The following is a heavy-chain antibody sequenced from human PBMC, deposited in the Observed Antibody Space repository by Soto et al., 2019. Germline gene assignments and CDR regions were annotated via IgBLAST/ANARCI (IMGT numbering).Heavy chain of an antibody. V-gene: IGHV4-59*01. D-gene: IGHD3-22*01. Sequence: SETLSLTCTVSGGSLNSYYWTWIRQSPGKGLEWIGYVSSTGSTNYNPSLRSRVILSLDTSTSEVSLSLTSVTAADAAVYFCARFSPPRKSYDSNPGWFDPWGQGIMVTVS. CDR3: ARFSPPRKSYDSNPGWFDP. J-gene: IGHJ5*02. CDR1: GGSLNSYY. CDR2: VSSTGST.